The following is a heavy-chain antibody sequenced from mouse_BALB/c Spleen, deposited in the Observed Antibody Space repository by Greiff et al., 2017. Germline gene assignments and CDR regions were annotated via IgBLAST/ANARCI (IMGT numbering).Heavy chain of an antibody. CDR1: GFSLTSYG. Sequence: VKLVESGPGLVAPSQSLSITCTVSGFSLTSYGVHWVRQPPGKGLEWLGVIWAGGSTNYNSALMSRLSISKDNSKSQVFLKMNSLQTDDTAMYYCARERGYGAWFAYWGQGTLVTVSA. CDR2: IWAGGST. J-gene: IGHJ3*01. V-gene: IGHV2-9*02. CDR3: ARERGYGAWFAY. D-gene: IGHD2-10*02.